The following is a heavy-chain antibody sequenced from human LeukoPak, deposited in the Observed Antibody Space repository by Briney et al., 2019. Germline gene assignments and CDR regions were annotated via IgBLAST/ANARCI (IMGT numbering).Heavy chain of an antibody. D-gene: IGHD3-22*01. CDR3: AKGCYYDSSGSFYFDY. V-gene: IGHV3-23*01. Sequence: GGSLRLSCAASGFTFSSYAMSWVRQAPGKGLEWVSGISGSGDNTYYADSVKGRFTISRDNSKNTLYVQVNSLGTEDTAAYYCAKGCYYDSSGSFYFDYWGQGTLVTVSS. CDR1: GFTFSSYA. J-gene: IGHJ4*02. CDR2: ISGSGDNT.